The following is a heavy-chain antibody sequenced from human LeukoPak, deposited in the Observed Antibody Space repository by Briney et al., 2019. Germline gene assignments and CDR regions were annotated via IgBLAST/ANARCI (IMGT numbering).Heavy chain of an antibody. CDR3: TRERVRGYSYGDLGY. D-gene: IGHD5-18*01. Sequence: PGRSLRLSCTASGFTFADYAMSWFRQAPGKGLEWVSFIGSKVFGGTTEYAASVKGRFTISRDDSKSIAYLQMKSLKTEDTAVYYCTRERVRGYSYGDLGYWGQGTLVTVSS. CDR2: IGSKVFGGTT. CDR1: GFTFADYA. V-gene: IGHV3-49*03. J-gene: IGHJ4*02.